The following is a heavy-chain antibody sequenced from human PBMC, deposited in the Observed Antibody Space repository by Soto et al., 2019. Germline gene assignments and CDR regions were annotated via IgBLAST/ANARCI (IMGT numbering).Heavy chain of an antibody. J-gene: IGHJ3*02. Sequence: QVQLVESGGGVVQPGRSLRLSCAASGFTFSSYAMHWVRQAPGKGLEWVAVISYDGSNKYYADSVKGRFTISRDNSKNTLYLQMNSLRAEDTAVYYCARGGYWYDSSGPAAFDIWGQGTMVTVSS. D-gene: IGHD3-22*01. CDR3: ARGGYWYDSSGPAAFDI. V-gene: IGHV3-30-3*01. CDR2: ISYDGSNK. CDR1: GFTFSSYA.